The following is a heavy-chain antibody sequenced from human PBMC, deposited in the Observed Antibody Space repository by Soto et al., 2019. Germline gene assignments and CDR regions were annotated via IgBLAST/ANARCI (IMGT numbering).Heavy chain of an antibody. CDR3: AKVFLLEWLLYPSWFDP. D-gene: IGHD3-3*01. V-gene: IGHV3-23*01. CDR1: GFTFSSYA. Sequence: EVQLLESGGGLVQPGGSLRLSCAASGFTFSSYAMSWVRQAPGKGLEWVSAISGSGGSTYYADSVKGRFTISRDNSKNTLYLQMNSLRAEDTAVYYCAKVFLLEWLLYPSWFDPWGQGTLVTVSS. CDR2: ISGSGGST. J-gene: IGHJ5*02.